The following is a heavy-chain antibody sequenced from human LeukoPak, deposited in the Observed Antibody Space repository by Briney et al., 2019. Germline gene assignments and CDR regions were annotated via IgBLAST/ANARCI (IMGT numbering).Heavy chain of an antibody. J-gene: IGHJ6*02. Sequence: GASVKVSCKASGYTFTGYYMHWVRQAPGQGREWMGWTNPNSGGTNYAQKFQGRVTMTRDTSISTAYMELSRLRSDDTAVYYWARDGAIAAAGIRGMDVWGQGTTVTVSS. CDR2: TNPNSGGT. CDR1: GYTFTGYY. D-gene: IGHD6-13*01. V-gene: IGHV1-2*02. CDR3: ARDGAIAAAGIRGMDV.